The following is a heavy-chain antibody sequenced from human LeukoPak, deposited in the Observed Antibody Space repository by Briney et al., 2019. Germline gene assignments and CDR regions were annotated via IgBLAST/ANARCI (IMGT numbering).Heavy chain of an antibody. CDR3: ATHYGSGSQVNWFDP. Sequence: GGSLRLSCAASGFTFSSYSMNWVRQAPGKGLEWVSSISSSSSYIYYADSVKGRFTISRDNAKNSLYLQMNSLRAEDTAVYYCATHYGSGSQVNWFDPWGQGTLVTVSS. CDR1: GFTFSSYS. D-gene: IGHD3-10*01. CDR2: ISSSSSYI. V-gene: IGHV3-21*01. J-gene: IGHJ5*02.